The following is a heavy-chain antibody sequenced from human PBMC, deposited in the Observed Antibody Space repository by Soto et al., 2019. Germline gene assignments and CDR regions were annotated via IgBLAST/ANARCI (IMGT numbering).Heavy chain of an antibody. Sequence: QVQLQQSGAGLLKPSETLSLTCDVYGGSFSGYIWTWIRQTPGKGLQWIGQINHSGSANYNPSLKSPVTTSVHTSKRQFSLELSSVTAADTAVYYCARGLISGSHYSGGWYYFDSWGQGTQVTVSS. J-gene: IGHJ4*02. CDR2: INHSGSA. D-gene: IGHD1-26*01. CDR3: ARGLISGSHYSGGWYYFDS. CDR1: GGSFSGYI. V-gene: IGHV4-34*01.